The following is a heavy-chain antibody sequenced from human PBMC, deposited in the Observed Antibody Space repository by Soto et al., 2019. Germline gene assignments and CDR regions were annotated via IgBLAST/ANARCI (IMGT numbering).Heavy chain of an antibody. V-gene: IGHV3-33*01. CDR1: GFTFSSYD. CDR3: ARGASSGYYFDY. J-gene: IGHJ4*02. CDR2: IWYDGSNK. D-gene: IGHD3-22*01. Sequence: QVQLVESGGGVVQPGRSLRLSCAASGFTFSSYDMHWVRQAPGKGLEWVAVIWYDGSNKYYADSVKGRFTISRDNSKNTLYLQMNSLRAEDTAVYYCARGASSGYYFDYWGQGTLVTVSS.